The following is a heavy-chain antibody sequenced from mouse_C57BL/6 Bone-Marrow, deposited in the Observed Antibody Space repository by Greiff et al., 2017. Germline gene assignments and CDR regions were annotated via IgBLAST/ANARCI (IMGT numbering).Heavy chain of an antibody. V-gene: IGHV1-69*01. CDR2: IDPSDSYT. CDR1: GYTFTSHW. CDR3: VRRRFPYYFDD. Sequence: QVQLKESGAELVMPGASVKLSCRASGYTFTSHWMHWVKQRPGQGLEWIGEIDPSDSYTNYNQTFKGKSTLTVDKSSSTAYMQLSSLTSEDSAVYYCVRRRFPYYFDDWGQGTTLTVSS. J-gene: IGHJ2*01.